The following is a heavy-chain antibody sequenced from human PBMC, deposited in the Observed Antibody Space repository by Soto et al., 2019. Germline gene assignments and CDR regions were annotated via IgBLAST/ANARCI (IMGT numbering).Heavy chain of an antibody. CDR2: ISYDGSNK. Sequence: QVQLVESGGGVVQPGRSLRLSCAASGFTFSSYAMHWVRQAPGKGLEWVAIISYDGSNKYYADSVKGRFTISRDNSKNTLFLQMNSLRAEDAAVFSCARGTGGAAFDFGGQGTMVTVSS. CDR1: GFTFSSYA. D-gene: IGHD2-8*02. V-gene: IGHV3-30-3*01. CDR3: ARGTGGAAFDF. J-gene: IGHJ3*01.